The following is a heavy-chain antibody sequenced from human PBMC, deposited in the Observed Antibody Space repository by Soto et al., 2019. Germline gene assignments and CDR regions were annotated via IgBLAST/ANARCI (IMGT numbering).Heavy chain of an antibody. CDR3: AREGYSGYGFDY. J-gene: IGHJ4*02. CDR1: GGSFSGYY. CDR2: INHSGST. V-gene: IGHV4-34*01. D-gene: IGHD5-12*01. Sequence: SETLSLTCAVYGGSFSGYYWSWIRQPPGKGLEWIGEINHSGSTNYNPSLKSRVTISVDTSKNQFSLKLSSVTAADTAVYYCAREGYSGYGFDYWGQGTLVTVSS.